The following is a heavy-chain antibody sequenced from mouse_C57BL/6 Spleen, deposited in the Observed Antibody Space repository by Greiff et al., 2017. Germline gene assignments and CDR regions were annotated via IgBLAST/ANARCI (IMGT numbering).Heavy chain of an antibody. Sequence: EVQLVESGGGLVQPTGSLKLSCAASGFNFNTYAMHWVRQAPGKGLEWVARIRSKSSNYATYYADSVKDRFTISRDDAQSMLYLQMNNLKTEVTAMYYCVRDPSHYYCISLYAMDYWGQGTSVTVSS. J-gene: IGHJ4*01. CDR2: IRSKSSNYAT. D-gene: IGHD1-1*01. V-gene: IGHV10-3*01. CDR1: GFNFNTYA. CDR3: VRDPSHYYCISLYAMDY.